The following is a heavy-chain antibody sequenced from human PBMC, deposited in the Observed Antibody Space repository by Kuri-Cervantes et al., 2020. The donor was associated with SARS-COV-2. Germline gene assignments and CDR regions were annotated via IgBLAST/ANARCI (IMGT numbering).Heavy chain of an antibody. V-gene: IGHV1-69*13. CDR2: IIPIFGTA. J-gene: IGHJ4*02. CDR1: GGTFSSYA. CDR3: ARAYYYDSSGYYPGDY. Sequence: SVKVSRKASGGTFSSYAISWVRQAPGQGLEWMGGIIPIFGTANYAQKFQGRVTITADESTSTAYMELSSLRSEDTAVYYCARAYYYDSSGYYPGDYWGQGTLVTVSS. D-gene: IGHD3-22*01.